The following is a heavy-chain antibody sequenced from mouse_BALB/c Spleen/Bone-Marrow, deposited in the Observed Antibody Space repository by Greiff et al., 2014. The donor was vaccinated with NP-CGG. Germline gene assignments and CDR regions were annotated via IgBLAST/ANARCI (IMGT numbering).Heavy chain of an antibody. CDR1: GYTFTEYT. CDR2: INSNNGGN. V-gene: IGHV1-18*01. Sequence: EVQLVESGPELVKPGASVKISCKTSGYTFTEYTMHWVKQSHGKSLEWIGGINSNNGGNSYNQEFKGKVTLTVDKSSSTAYMELRSLTFEDSAVYYCARSKGIRGAMDYWGQGTSVTVSS. J-gene: IGHJ4*01. CDR3: ARSKGIRGAMDY.